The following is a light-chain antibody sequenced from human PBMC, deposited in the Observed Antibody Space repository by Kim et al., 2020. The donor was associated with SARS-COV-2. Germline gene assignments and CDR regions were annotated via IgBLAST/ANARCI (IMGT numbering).Light chain of an antibody. V-gene: IGKV1-27*01. CDR3: QKYNRAPRT. Sequence: SATVGNRVPITCRASQGISNYLAWYQQKPGKVPKVLIYGASTLQSGVPSRFSGSGSGTDFTLTISSLQPEDVATYYCQKYNRAPRTFGQGTKVEIK. CDR2: GAS. CDR1: QGISNY. J-gene: IGKJ1*01.